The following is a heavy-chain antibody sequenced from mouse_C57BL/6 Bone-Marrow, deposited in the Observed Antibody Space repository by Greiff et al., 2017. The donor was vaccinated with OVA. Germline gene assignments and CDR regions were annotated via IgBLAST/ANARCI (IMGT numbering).Heavy chain of an antibody. CDR1: GYTFTSYW. J-gene: IGHJ3*01. CDR3: ASRGSFAY. Sequence: QVQLQQPGAELVKPGASVKLSCKASGYTFTSYWMQWVKQRPGQGLEWIGEIDPSDSYTNYNQKFKGKATLTVDTSSSTAYMQLSSLTSEDSAVYYCASRGSFAYWGQGTLVTV. V-gene: IGHV1-50*01. CDR2: IDPSDSYT.